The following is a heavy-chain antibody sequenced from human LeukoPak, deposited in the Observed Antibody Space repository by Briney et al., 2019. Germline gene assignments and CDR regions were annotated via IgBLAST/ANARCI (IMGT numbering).Heavy chain of an antibody. D-gene: IGHD3-3*01. V-gene: IGHV4-39*01. CDR1: GGSISGSSYY. CDR2: IYYSEST. J-gene: IGHJ4*02. CDR3: ASSTRGYYNY. Sequence: SETLSLTCTVPGGSISGSSYYWGWIRQPPGKGLEWVVSIYYSESTYYHPSPKIPVPISVDTSKVQCSLMPSAVTAADTAVYYCASSTRGYYNYWGQGTLVTVSS.